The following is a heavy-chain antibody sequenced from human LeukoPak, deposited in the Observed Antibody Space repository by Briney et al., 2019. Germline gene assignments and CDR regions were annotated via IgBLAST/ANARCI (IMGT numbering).Heavy chain of an antibody. D-gene: IGHD2-15*01. V-gene: IGHV1-2*02. J-gene: IGHJ5*02. CDR2: INPNSGGT. Sequence: ASVKVSCKASGYTFTGYYMHWVRQAPGQGLEWMGWINPNSGGTNYAQKFQGRVTMTRDTSISTAYMELSRLRSDDTAVYYCARAPQLFCSGGSCYSDNNWFDPWGQGTLVTVSS. CDR3: ARAPQLFCSGGSCYSDNNWFDP. CDR1: GYTFTGYY.